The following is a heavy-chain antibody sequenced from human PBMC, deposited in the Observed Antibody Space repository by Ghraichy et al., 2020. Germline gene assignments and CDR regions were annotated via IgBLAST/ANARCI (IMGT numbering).Heavy chain of an antibody. J-gene: IGHJ4*02. CDR2: INPSGGST. D-gene: IGHD2-2*01. CDR3: ARDQHRYCSSTTCRLFDY. V-gene: IGHV1-46*01. Sequence: ASVKVSRKASGFTFTRYYIHWVRQAPGQGLEWMGIINPSGGSTSYAQKFQGRVTMTRDTSTSTVYMELSSLRSEDTAVYYCARDQHRYCSSTTCRLFDYWGQGTLVTVSS. CDR1: GFTFTRYY.